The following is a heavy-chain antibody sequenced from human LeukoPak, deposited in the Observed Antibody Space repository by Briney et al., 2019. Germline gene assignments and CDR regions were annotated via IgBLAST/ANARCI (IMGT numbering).Heavy chain of an antibody. Sequence: SGGSLRLSCAASGFSFSSYSMNWVRQAPGKGLEWISYISSAGSSSKYYADSVQGRFTISRDNAKNSLSLQMNSLRAEDTAVYYCAHLSRLGELHGSWGQGTLVTVSS. CDR3: AHLSRLGELHGS. CDR1: GFSFSSYS. CDR2: ISSAGSSSK. V-gene: IGHV3-48*01. D-gene: IGHD3-16*01. J-gene: IGHJ5*02.